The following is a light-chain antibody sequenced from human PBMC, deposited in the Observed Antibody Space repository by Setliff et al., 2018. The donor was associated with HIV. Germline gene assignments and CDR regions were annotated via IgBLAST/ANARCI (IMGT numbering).Light chain of an antibody. CDR1: NRDVGGYNF. V-gene: IGLV2-14*01. CDR2: EVS. J-gene: IGLJ1*01. Sequence: QSALAQPASVSGSPGQSITISCTGTNRDVGGYNFVSWYQQHPGKAPKLIIYEVSNRPSGVSNRFSGSKSGNTASLTTSGLQAEDEADYYCSSYTSSSPYVFGTGTKVTVL. CDR3: SSYTSSSPYV.